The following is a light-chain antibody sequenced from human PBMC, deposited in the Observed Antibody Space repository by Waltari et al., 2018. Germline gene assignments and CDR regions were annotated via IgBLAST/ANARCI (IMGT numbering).Light chain of an antibody. CDR3: CSYAVSSTLV. V-gene: IGLV2-23*02. J-gene: IGLJ2*01. Sequence: SPLTQPASVSASPGQSITISCTGNPSDIGNCNLAPWYQPPSGKVPKLILYDVTQRPSGVSDRFSGSKSGNTASLTISGLQEDDEADYYCCSYAVSSTLVFGGGTKVTVL. CDR2: DVT. CDR1: PSDIGNCNL.